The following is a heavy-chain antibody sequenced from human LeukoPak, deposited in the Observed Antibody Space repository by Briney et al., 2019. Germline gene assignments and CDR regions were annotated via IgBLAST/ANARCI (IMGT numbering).Heavy chain of an antibody. D-gene: IGHD6-13*01. Sequence: GGFLRLSCAASGFTFSSYSMNWVRQAPGKGLEWVSSISSSSSYIYYADSVKGRFTISRDNAKNSLYLQMNSLRAEDTAVYYCARDLADSWYTVWFDPWGQGTLVTVSS. CDR3: ARDLADSWYTVWFDP. CDR2: ISSSSSYI. J-gene: IGHJ5*02. V-gene: IGHV3-21*01. CDR1: GFTFSSYS.